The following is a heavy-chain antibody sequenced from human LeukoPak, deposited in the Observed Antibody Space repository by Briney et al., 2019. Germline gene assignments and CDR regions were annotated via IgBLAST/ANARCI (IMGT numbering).Heavy chain of an antibody. J-gene: IGHJ4*02. V-gene: IGHV4-30-4*01. D-gene: IGHD4-17*01. CDR1: GDSISNGDYY. CDR2: IHNSGSS. CDR3: ARHDYGDSYSFDS. Sequence: PSETLSLTCPVSGDSISNGDYYWSWIRQPPGKGLEWLGYIHNSGSSYYIASLQSRITMSVDTFENHFSLRLRSVTAADTAVYHCARHDYGDSYSFDSWGQGTQVTVSS.